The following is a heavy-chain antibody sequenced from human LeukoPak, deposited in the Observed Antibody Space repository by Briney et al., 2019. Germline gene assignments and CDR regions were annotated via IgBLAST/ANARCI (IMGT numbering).Heavy chain of an antibody. V-gene: IGHV1-46*01. CDR3: ARGRVRAAAGPGFDY. D-gene: IGHD6-13*01. CDR1: GYTFTSYY. Sequence: ASVKVSCKASGYTFTSYYMHWVRQAPGQGLEWMGINNPSGGSTSYAQKFQGRVTMTRDTSTSTVYMELSSLRSEDTAVYYCARGRVRAAAGPGFDYWGQGTLVTVSS. CDR2: NNPSGGST. J-gene: IGHJ4*02.